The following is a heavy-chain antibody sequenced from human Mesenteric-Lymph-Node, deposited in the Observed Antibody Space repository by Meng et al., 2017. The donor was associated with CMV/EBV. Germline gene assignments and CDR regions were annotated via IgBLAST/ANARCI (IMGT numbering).Heavy chain of an antibody. J-gene: IGHJ5*02. V-gene: IGHV4-59*01. Sequence: GSLRLSCSVSGGSISSSYWSWIRQPPGKGLEFIGYFYYGGSTNYNPSLRSRLTISVDSSKNQFSLSLTSVTAADTAVYYCARAHRWFDPWGQGTLVTVSS. CDR2: FYYGGST. CDR1: GGSISSSY. CDR3: ARAHRWFDP.